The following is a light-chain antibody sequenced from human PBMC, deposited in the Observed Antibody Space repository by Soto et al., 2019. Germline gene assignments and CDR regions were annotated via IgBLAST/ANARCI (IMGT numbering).Light chain of an antibody. CDR3: QQYNSYCT. CDR2: DAP. J-gene: IGKJ1*01. Sequence: DIQMTQSPSTLSASVGDRVTITCRASQSITGWLAWYQQKPGKAPKLLIYDAPSLESGVPSRFSGSGSGTEFTLTISSLQPDDFATYYCQQYNSYCTFGQGTKVEIK. CDR1: QSITGW. V-gene: IGKV1-5*01.